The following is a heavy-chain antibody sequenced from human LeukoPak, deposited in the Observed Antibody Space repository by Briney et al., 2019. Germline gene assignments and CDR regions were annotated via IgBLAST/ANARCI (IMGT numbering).Heavy chain of an antibody. J-gene: IGHJ4*02. D-gene: IGHD3-10*01. V-gene: IGHV1-18*01. CDR3: ARDLYYYGSGSYLSLVNFDY. CDR1: GYTFTSYG. Sequence: VASVKVSCKASGYTFTSYGISWVRQAPGQGLEWMGWISAYNGNTNYAQKLQGRVTMTTDTSTSTAYMELRSLRSDDTAVYYCARDLYYYGSGSYLSLVNFDYWGQGTLVTVSS. CDR2: ISAYNGNT.